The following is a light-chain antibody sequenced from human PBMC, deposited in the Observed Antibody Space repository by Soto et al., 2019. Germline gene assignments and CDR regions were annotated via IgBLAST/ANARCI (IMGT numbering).Light chain of an antibody. CDR3: QQYGSSPRT. CDR1: QSVSSSY. V-gene: IGKV3-20*01. Sequence: EIVLTQSPGTLSLSPGERATLSCRASQSVSSSYLAWYQQKPGQAPRLLIYGASSRATGIPDRFSGSESGTDFTLTISRLEPEDFAVYYCQQYGSSPRTFGKRTKVEIK. CDR2: GAS. J-gene: IGKJ1*01.